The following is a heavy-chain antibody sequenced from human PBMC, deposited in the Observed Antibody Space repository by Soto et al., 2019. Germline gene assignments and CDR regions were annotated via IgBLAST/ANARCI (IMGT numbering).Heavy chain of an antibody. J-gene: IGHJ4*02. CDR1: GFTFSSYA. V-gene: IGHV3-23*01. Sequence: EVQLLESGGGLVQPGGSLRLSCAASGFTFSSYAMSWVRQAPGKGLEWVSAISGTGGNTYYADSVKGGFTSSRDNSKNTLYLQMNSLRADDTAVYYCANGVVPAASRGYFDYWGQGTLVTVSS. CDR2: ISGTGGNT. CDR3: ANGVVPAASRGYFDY. D-gene: IGHD2-2*01.